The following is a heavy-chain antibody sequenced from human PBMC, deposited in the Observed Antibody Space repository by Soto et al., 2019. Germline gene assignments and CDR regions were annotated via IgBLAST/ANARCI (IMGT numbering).Heavy chain of an antibody. CDR1: GYTFTSYD. CDR3: ASSYSNYALIDYYYYGMDV. J-gene: IGHJ6*02. CDR2: INAGNGNT. Sequence: GASVKVSCKASGYTFTSYDMHWVRQAPGQRLEWMGWINAGNGNTKYSQKFQGRVTITRDTSASTAYMELSSLRSEDTAVYYCASSYSNYALIDYYYYGMDVWGQGTTVTVSS. D-gene: IGHD4-4*01. V-gene: IGHV1-3*01.